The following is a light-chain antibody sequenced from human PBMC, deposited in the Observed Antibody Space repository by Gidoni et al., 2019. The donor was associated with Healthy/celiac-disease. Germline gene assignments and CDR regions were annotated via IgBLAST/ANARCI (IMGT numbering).Light chain of an antibody. J-gene: IGLJ2*01. CDR1: SSYIGSNT. CDR3: AAGDDSLSVV. V-gene: IGLV1-44*01. CDR2: RNN. Sequence: QSVLTQPPSASGTPGQRVTISCSGSSSYIGSNTVNLYQQLPGTAPNLLIYRNNQRPAGVPDRCLGSKSGTSASLAISGLQSEDEADYYCAAGDDSLSVVFGGGTKLTVL.